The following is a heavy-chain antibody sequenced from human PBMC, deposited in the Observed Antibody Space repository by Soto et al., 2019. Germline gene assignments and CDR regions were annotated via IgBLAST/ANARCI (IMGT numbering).Heavy chain of an antibody. D-gene: IGHD2-15*01. CDR2: IQSDGTDT. J-gene: IGHJ3*02. CDR1: GFTFSSYW. V-gene: IGHV3-74*01. Sequence: EVQLVESGGGLVQPGGSLRLSCAASGFTFSSYWMHWVRKAPGKGLVWVSRIQSDGTDTHYSDSVKGRFTISRDNAKNPLYLQMNSLSGEDTAVYFCARPRTSCWAYEIWGQGTRVIVSS. CDR3: ARPRTSCWAYEI.